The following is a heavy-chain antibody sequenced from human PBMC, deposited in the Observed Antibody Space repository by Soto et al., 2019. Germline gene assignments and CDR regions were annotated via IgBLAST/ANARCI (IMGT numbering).Heavy chain of an antibody. CDR1: GGSFSGYY. Sequence: KPSETLSLTCAVYGGSFSGYYWSWIRQPPGKGLEWIGEINHSGSTNYNPSLKSRVTISVDTSKNQFSLKLSSVTAADTAVYYCARAHGGYYYYGMDVWGQGTTVTVSS. J-gene: IGHJ6*02. D-gene: IGHD3-10*01. CDR3: ARAHGGYYYYGMDV. V-gene: IGHV4-34*01. CDR2: INHSGST.